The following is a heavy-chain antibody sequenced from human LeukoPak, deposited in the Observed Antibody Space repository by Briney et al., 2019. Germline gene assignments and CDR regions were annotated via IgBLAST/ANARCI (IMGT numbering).Heavy chain of an antibody. D-gene: IGHD5-24*01. V-gene: IGHV3-74*01. CDR2: ISTEGSST. CDR1: GFTFSSYW. Sequence: PGGSLRLSCAASGFTFSSYWMHWVRQAPGEGLVWVSRISTEGSSTAYADSVKGRFTVSRDNGKNTLYRQMNSLRAEDTAVYYCARDSYNNVDQWGQGTLVTVSS. J-gene: IGHJ1*01. CDR3: ARDSYNNVDQ.